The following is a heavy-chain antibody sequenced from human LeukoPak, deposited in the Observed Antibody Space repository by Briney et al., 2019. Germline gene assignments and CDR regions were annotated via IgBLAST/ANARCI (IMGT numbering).Heavy chain of an antibody. V-gene: IGHV3-30*02. D-gene: IGHD1-14*01. CDR2: IRYDGSNK. Sequence: PGGSLRLSCAASGFTFSSYGMHWVRQAPGKGLEWVAFIRYDGSNKYYADSVKGRFTISRDNSKNTLYLQMNSLRAEDTAVYYCAKEDRPEAATFFGYYFDYWGQGTLVTVSS. CDR3: AKEDRPEAATFFGYYFDY. CDR1: GFTFSSYG. J-gene: IGHJ4*02.